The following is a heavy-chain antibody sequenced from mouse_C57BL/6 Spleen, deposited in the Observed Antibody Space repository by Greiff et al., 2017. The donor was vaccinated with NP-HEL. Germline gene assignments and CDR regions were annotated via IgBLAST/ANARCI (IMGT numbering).Heavy chain of an antibody. CDR3: ARQRSTMVTMDY. D-gene: IGHD2-2*01. CDR2: ISNGGGST. Sequence: EVKLMESGGGLVQPGGSLKLSCAASGFTFSDYYMYWVRQTPEKRLEWVAYISNGGGSTYYPDPVKGRFTLSRNNAKNTLYLQMSRLKSEDTAMYYCARQRSTMVTMDYWGQGTSVTVSS. V-gene: IGHV5-12*01. J-gene: IGHJ4*01. CDR1: GFTFSDYY.